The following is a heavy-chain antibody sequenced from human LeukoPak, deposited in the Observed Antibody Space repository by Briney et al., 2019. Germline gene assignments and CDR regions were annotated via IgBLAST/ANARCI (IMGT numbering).Heavy chain of an antibody. CDR1: GGSITSHF. J-gene: IGHJ2*01. CDR3: ARDRSVVVTANYIPWYFDL. D-gene: IGHD2-21*02. V-gene: IGHV4-59*11. Sequence: SETLSLTCTVSGGSITSHFWSWIRQSPGKGLEWIGNIYYNGSPNYNPSLKSRVTISVDTSKKQFSLKLSSVTAADTAVYYCARDRSVVVTANYIPWYFDLWGRGTLVTVSS. CDR2: IYYNGSP.